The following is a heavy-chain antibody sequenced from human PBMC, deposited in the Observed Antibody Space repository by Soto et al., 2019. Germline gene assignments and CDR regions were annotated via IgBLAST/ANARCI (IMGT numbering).Heavy chain of an antibody. CDR2: ISGSGEST. V-gene: IGHV3-23*01. Sequence: PGGSLRLSCAASGFTFTNYAMSWVRQAPGKGLEWVSSISGSGESTYHADSVRGRFTISRDNSKSTLYLQMNSLRAEDTAFYYCAKASPIDDWGQVNLVTVSS. CDR3: AKASPIDD. J-gene: IGHJ4*02. CDR1: GFTFTNYA.